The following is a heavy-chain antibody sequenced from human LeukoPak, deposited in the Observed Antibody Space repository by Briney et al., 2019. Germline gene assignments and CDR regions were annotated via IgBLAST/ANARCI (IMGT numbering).Heavy chain of an antibody. CDR1: GFSFSSSW. CDR2: MNGDGSIT. V-gene: IGHV3-74*01. D-gene: IGHD2-2*01. Sequence: GGSLRLSCAASGFSFSSSWMHWVRQAPGKGLVWVSRMNGDGSITTYADSVKGRFTISRDNAKNTLYLQMNSLRAEDTAVYYCTRGQMPEGLFYWGQGSLVTVSS. J-gene: IGHJ4*02. CDR3: TRGQMPEGLFY.